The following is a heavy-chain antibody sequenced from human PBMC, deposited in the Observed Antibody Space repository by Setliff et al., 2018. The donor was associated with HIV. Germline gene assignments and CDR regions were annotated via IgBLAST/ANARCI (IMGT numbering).Heavy chain of an antibody. V-gene: IGHV4-38-2*02. Sequence: SETLSLTCAVSGYSISSGYYWAWIRQSPGKGLDWIGSLYYSGSTYNNPSLKSRLTISVDTSKNQFSLKLSSVTAADTAVYYCAREGDIGVVRGVIYFDYWGQGTLVTVSS. J-gene: IGHJ4*02. CDR2: LYYSGST. CDR1: GYSISSGYY. CDR3: AREGDIGVVRGVIYFDY. D-gene: IGHD3-10*01.